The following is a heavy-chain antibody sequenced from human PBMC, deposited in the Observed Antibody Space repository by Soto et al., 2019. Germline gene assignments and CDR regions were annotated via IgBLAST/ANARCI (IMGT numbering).Heavy chain of an antibody. CDR1: GFTFSSYA. Sequence: EVQLLESGGGWLQPGGSLRLSCAASGFTFSSYAMNWVRQAPGKGLEWVSGITGSGAGSYYSDSVKGRFTISGDNSKNTLYLQMNSLRAEDTVVYYCAKAYSNSWPNDWFDPWGQGTLVTVSS. V-gene: IGHV3-23*01. CDR3: AKAYSNSWPNDWFDP. CDR2: ITGSGAGS. J-gene: IGHJ5*02. D-gene: IGHD6-13*01.